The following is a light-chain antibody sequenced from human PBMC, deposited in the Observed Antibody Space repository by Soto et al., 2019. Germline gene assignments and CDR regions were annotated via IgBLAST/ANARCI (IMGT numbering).Light chain of an antibody. V-gene: IGLV4-69*01. CDR1: SGHSSYA. J-gene: IGLJ2*01. Sequence: QPVLTQSPSASASLGASVKLTCTLSSGHSSYAIAWHQQQPEKGPRYLMKLNSDGSHSKGDGIPDRFSGSSSGAERYLTISSLQSADDADFYCQTWGTGIHIFAGGTKLTVL. CDR2: LNSDGSH. CDR3: QTWGTGIHI.